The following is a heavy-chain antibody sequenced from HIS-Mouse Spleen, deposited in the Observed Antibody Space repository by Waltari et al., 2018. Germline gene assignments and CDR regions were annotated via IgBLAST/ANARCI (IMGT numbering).Heavy chain of an antibody. J-gene: IGHJ4*02. Sequence: QLQLQESGPGLVKPSETLSLTCTVSGGSISSSSYYWGWIRQPPGKGLGWIGSIYYSGGTYYDPSLKSRVTISVDTSKNQFSLKLSSVTAADTAVYYCARTPPSSSFDYWGQGTLVTVSS. CDR3: ARTPPSSSFDY. CDR2: IYYSGGT. V-gene: IGHV4-39*07. CDR1: GGSISSSSYY. D-gene: IGHD6-6*01.